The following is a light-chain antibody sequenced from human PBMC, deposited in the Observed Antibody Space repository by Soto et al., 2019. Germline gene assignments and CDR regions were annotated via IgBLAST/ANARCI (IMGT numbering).Light chain of an antibody. J-gene: IGLJ2*01. V-gene: IGLV1-44*01. CDR3: AAWDDSLNGHVV. CDR1: SSNIGSNT. CDR2: NEN. Sequence: QSVLTQPPSASGTPGQRVTISCSGSSSNIGSNTVNWYQQITGTAPKLLIYNENQRPSGVPDRFSGSKSGTSGSLAISGLQSEDEGDYYCAAWDDSLNGHVVFGGGTKLTVL.